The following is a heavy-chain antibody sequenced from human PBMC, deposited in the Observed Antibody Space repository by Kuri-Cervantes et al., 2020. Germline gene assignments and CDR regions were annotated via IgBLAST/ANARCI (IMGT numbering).Heavy chain of an antibody. Sequence: ASVKVSCKASGYTFTSYDINWVRQATGQGLQWMGWIGGYSTNTQYAEKLQGRVTMTTDTSTNTAYMELRGLRSDDTAVYYCARWFGGRSHWFDPWGQGTLVTVSS. V-gene: IGHV1-18*01. J-gene: IGHJ5*02. CDR2: IGGYSTNT. D-gene: IGHD3-10*01. CDR1: GYTFTSYD. CDR3: ARWFGGRSHWFDP.